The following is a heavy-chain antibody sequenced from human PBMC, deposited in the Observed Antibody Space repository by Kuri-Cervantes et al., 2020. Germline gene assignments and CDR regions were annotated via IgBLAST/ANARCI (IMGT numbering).Heavy chain of an antibody. CDR3: ARVRVQGVRKAGFDP. CDR1: GFTFSNSD. CDR2: VSWNGSRT. D-gene: IGHD3-10*01. J-gene: IGHJ5*02. Sequence: GESLKISCAASGFTFSNSDMNWVHQAPGKGLEWVSGVSWNGSRTHYADSVKGRFIISRDNSRNTLYLQTNSLRAEDTAVYYCARVRVQGVRKAGFDPWGQGTLVTVSS. V-gene: IGHV3-35*01.